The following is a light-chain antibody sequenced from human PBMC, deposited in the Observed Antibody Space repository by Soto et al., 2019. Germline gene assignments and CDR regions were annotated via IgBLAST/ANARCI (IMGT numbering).Light chain of an antibody. CDR2: SNN. CDR1: STNIGSNA. CDR3: AAWDDRLNGHYV. Sequence: QSVLTQPPSASGTPGQRVTISCSGSSTNIGSNAVNWYQALPGTAPKLLIYSNNQRPSGVPVRVSGSKSGTSASLAISGLQSEDEADYYCAAWDDRLNGHYVFGTGTKLTVL. J-gene: IGLJ1*01. V-gene: IGLV1-44*01.